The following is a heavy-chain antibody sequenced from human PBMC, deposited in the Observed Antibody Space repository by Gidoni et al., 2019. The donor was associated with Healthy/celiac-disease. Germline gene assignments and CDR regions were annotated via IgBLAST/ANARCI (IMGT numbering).Heavy chain of an antibody. Sequence: VPLVPSGAEVKKPGASVKVPCKASGYPFTSYAIHWVRQAPGQRLEWMGGINAGNGNTKYAQKFQGRVTITRDTSASTAYMELSSLRSEDTAVYYCARDREVGYYYDSSGSSPDYWGQGTLVTVSS. J-gene: IGHJ4*02. CDR3: ARDREVGYYYDSSGSSPDY. CDR1: GYPFTSYA. D-gene: IGHD3-22*01. CDR2: INAGNGNT. V-gene: IGHV1-3*01.